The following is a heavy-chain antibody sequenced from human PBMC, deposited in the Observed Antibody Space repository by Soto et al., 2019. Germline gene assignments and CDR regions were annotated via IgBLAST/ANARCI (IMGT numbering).Heavy chain of an antibody. CDR1: GYSITAGGYY. Sequence: SETLSLTCFVSGYSITAGGYYWSWIRHHPGKGLEWIGEINHSGSTNYNPSLKSRVTISVDTSKNQFSLKLSSVTAADTAVYYCARGAGFWSGCHYYYYGMDVWGQGTTVILSS. J-gene: IGHJ6*02. CDR3: ARGAGFWSGCHYYYYGMDV. CDR2: INHSGST. D-gene: IGHD3-3*01. V-gene: IGHV4-34*01.